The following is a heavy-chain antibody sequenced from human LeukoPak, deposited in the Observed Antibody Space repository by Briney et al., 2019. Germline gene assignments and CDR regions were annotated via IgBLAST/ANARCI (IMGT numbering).Heavy chain of an antibody. CDR1: GYTFTSYG. Sequence: ASVKVSCKASGYTFTSYGISWVRQAPGQGLEWMGWISAYNGNTNYAQKLQGRVTMTTDTSTSTAYMELRSLRSDDTAVYYCARSLGYGDPVYYYYYYMDVWGKGTTVTISS. V-gene: IGHV1-18*01. D-gene: IGHD4-17*01. CDR2: ISAYNGNT. CDR3: ARSLGYGDPVYYYYYYMDV. J-gene: IGHJ6*03.